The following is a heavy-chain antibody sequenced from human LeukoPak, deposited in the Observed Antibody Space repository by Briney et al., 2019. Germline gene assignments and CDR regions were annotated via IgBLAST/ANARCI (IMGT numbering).Heavy chain of an antibody. J-gene: IGHJ4*02. CDR3: ATASMGSDTNSFDY. V-gene: IGHV1-2*02. CDR1: GYTFTGYY. D-gene: IGHD3-10*01. Sequence: ASVKVSCKASGYTFTGYYMHWVRQAPGQGLEWMGWINPNSGGTNYAQKFQGRVTMTRDTSISTAYMELSRLRSDDTAVYYCATASMGSDTNSFDYWGQGTLVTVSS. CDR2: INPNSGGT.